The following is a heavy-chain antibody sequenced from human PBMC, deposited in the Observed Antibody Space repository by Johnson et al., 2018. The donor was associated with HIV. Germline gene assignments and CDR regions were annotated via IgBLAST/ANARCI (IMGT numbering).Heavy chain of an antibody. J-gene: IGHJ3*02. V-gene: IGHV3-30*14. D-gene: IGHD5-12*01. CDR3: AKDISQWLIRAFDI. CDR2: ISYDGSNK. CDR1: GFTFSSYA. Sequence: QVQLVESGGGVVQPGRSLRLSCAASGFTFSSYAMHWVRQAPGKGLEWVAVISYDGSNKYYAGSVKGRFTISRENAKNSLYLQMNSLRAEDTAVYYCAKDISQWLIRAFDIWGQGTMVTVSS.